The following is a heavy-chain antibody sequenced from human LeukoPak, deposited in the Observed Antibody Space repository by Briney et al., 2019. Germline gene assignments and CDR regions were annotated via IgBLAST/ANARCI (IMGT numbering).Heavy chain of an antibody. J-gene: IGHJ4*01. D-gene: IGHD2-2*01. V-gene: IGHV3-30*02. CDR3: AKSSLLVVPAATQN. Sequence: GGSLRLSCAASGFTFSSYGMHWVRQAPGKGLEWVAFIRYDGSNKYYADSVKGRFTISRDNSKNTLYLQMNSPRAEDTAVYYCAKSSLLVVPAATQNWGQGTLVTVSS. CDR2: IRYDGSNK. CDR1: GFTFSSYG.